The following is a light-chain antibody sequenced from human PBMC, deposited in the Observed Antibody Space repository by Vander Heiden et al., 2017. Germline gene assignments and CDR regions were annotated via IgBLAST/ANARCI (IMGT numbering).Light chain of an antibody. J-gene: IGKJ2*01. V-gene: IGKV3-20*01. CDR2: GAS. CDR3: QQYGSSPRYT. CDR1: QSVSSSY. Sequence: DIVLPQSPGTLSLSPGERATLSCRASQSVSSSYLAWYQQKPGQAPRLLIYGASSRATGIPDRFSGSGSGTDFTLTISRLEPEDFAVYYCQQYGSSPRYTFGQGTKLEIK.